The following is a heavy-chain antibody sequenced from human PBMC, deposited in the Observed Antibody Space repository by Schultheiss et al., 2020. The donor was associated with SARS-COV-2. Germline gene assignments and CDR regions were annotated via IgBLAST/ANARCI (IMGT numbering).Heavy chain of an antibody. Sequence: SQTLSLTCTVSGGSISSSSYSWSWIRQPPGKGLEWIGYIYHSGSTYYNPSLKSRVTISVDKSKNQFSLKLSSVTAADTAVYYCARLSRRREIADDAFDIWGQGTMVTVSS. CDR3: ARLSRRREIADDAFDI. CDR2: IYHSGST. J-gene: IGHJ3*02. D-gene: IGHD6-13*01. V-gene: IGHV4-30-2*05. CDR1: GGSISSSSYS.